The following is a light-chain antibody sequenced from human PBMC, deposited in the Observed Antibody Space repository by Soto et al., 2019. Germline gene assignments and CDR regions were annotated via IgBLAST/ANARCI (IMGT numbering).Light chain of an antibody. CDR3: TSYTSNNTLNLL. V-gene: IGLV2-14*01. Sequence: QSALTQPASVSGSPGQSITISCTGTSSDVGGYKYVSWYQQHPGKAPKLIIYEVSYRPSGVSNRFSGSKSGNTAALTISGLQAEDEADYFCTSYTSNNTLNLLFGEGTK. CDR2: EVS. J-gene: IGLJ2*01. CDR1: SSDVGGYKY.